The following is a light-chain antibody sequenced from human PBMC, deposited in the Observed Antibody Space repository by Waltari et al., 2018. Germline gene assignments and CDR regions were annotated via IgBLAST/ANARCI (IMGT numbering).Light chain of an antibody. CDR2: VNSDGIH. J-gene: IGLJ3*02. V-gene: IGLV4-69*01. CDR1: SGHTTNI. Sequence: QLVLTQSPSASASLGASVKLTCTLSSGHTTNIIAWLQQKPEKGPRYLMKVNSDGIHNKGVESPVRFSGSSSWAERYLTISSLQSEDEADYYCQTGGHGTWVFGGGTRLTVL. CDR3: QTGGHGTWV.